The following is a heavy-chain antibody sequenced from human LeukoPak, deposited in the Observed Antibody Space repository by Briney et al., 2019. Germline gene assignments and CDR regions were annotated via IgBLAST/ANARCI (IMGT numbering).Heavy chain of an antibody. CDR3: AKETTVTPRGNFDY. CDR1: GFTFDDYA. CDR2: ISWNSGSI. D-gene: IGHD4-17*01. J-gene: IGHJ4*02. V-gene: IGHV3-9*01. Sequence: GGSLRLSCAASGFTFDDYAMHWVRQAPGKGLEWVSGISWNSGSIGYADSVKGRFTISRGNSKNTLYLQMNSLRAEDTAVYYCAKETTVTPRGNFDYWGQGTLVTVSS.